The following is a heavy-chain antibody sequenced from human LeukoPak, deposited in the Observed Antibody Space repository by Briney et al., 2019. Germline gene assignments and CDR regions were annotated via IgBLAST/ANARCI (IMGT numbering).Heavy chain of an antibody. V-gene: IGHV4-39*01. CDR2: IYYSGST. CDR3: ARQSRLWPTSYYYYYYMDV. D-gene: IGHD5-18*01. CDR1: GGSISSSSYY. Sequence: SETLSLTCTVSGGSISSSSYYWGWIRQPPGKGLEWIGSIYYSGSTYYNPSLKSRVTISVDTSKNQFSLKLSSVTAADTAVYYCARQSRLWPTSYYYYYYMDVWGKGTTVTISS. J-gene: IGHJ6*03.